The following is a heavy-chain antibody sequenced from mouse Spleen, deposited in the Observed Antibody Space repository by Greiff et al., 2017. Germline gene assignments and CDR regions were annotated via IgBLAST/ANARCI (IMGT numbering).Heavy chain of an antibody. Sequence: EVQVVESGGGLVKPGGSLKLSCAASGFTFSDYGMHWVRQAPEKGLEWVAYISSGSSTIYYADTVKGRFTISRDNAKNTLFLQMTSLRSEDTAMYYCARLDWVYWYFDVWGTGTTVTVSS. CDR3: ARLDWVYWYFDV. CDR2: ISSGSSTI. CDR1: GFTFSDYG. V-gene: IGHV5-17*01. J-gene: IGHJ1*03. D-gene: IGHD4-1*01.